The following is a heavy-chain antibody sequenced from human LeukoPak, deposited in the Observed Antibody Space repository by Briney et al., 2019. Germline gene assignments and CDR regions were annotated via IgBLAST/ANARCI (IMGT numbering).Heavy chain of an antibody. CDR1: GFTSSSYA. CDR3: AKDRRVLRYFDSFDY. V-gene: IGHV3-23*01. Sequence: PGGSLRLSCAVSGFTSSSYAMSWVRQAPGKGLGWDSAISGSGGSTYSADSVKGRFTISRDNSKNTLYLQMNSLRAEDTAVYYCAKDRRVLRYFDSFDYWGQGTLVTVSS. D-gene: IGHD3-9*01. CDR2: ISGSGGST. J-gene: IGHJ4*02.